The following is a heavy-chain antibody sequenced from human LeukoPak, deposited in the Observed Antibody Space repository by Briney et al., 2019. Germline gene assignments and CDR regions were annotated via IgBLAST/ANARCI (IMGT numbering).Heavy chain of an antibody. Sequence: GASVKVSCKASGYIFTTYAMHWVRQAPGQRLEWMGWINAGNGNTEYSQKFHGRVTITSDTSASTDYMELSSLRSEDTAVYYCARDRLAYCGGDCYSLLNWFDPCGQGTLVTISS. CDR3: ARDRLAYCGGDCYSLLNWFDP. CDR1: GYIFTTYA. D-gene: IGHD2-21*02. CDR2: INAGNGNT. V-gene: IGHV1-3*01. J-gene: IGHJ5*02.